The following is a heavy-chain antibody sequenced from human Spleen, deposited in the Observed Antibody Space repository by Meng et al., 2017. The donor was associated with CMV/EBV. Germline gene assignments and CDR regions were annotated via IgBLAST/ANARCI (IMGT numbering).Heavy chain of an antibody. CDR2: IYYSGST. V-gene: IGHV4-39*07. Sequence: SETLSLTCTVSGGSISSSSYYWGWIRQPPGKGLEWIGSIYYSGSTYYNPSLKSQVTISVDTSKNQFSLKLSSVTAADTAVYYCARDLGDTAMVLNYWGQGTLVTVSS. J-gene: IGHJ4*02. CDR1: GGSISSSSYY. CDR3: ARDLGDTAMVLNY. D-gene: IGHD5-18*01.